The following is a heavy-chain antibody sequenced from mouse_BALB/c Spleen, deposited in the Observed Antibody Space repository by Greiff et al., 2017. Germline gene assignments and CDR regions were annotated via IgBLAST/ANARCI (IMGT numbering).Heavy chain of an antibody. J-gene: IGHJ4*01. D-gene: IGHD1-2*01. CDR1: GYTFTSYV. CDR3: AKFITTATLDYAMDY. Sequence: VQLQQSGPELVKPGASVKMSCKASGYTFTSYVMHWVKQKPGPGLEWIGYINPYNDGTKYNEKFKGKATLTSDKSSSTAYMELSSLTSEDSAVYYCAKFITTATLDYAMDYWGQGTSVTVSS. V-gene: IGHV1-14*01. CDR2: INPYNDGT.